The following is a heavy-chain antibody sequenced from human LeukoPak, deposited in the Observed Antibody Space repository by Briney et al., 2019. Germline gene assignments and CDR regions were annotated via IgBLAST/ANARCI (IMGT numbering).Heavy chain of an antibody. Sequence: PGRSLRLSRAASGFTSSDYGIHWIRPAPDKGLEWVTVLSPHGNYEYYGDSVEGRFTISRDESKNTVSLQMHSLRDEETAVYYCARDWIARSLDYWGQGNLVTVSA. D-gene: IGHD2-2*03. V-gene: IGHV3-33*01. J-gene: IGHJ4*02. CDR1: GFTSSDYG. CDR3: ARDWIARSLDY. CDR2: LSPHGNYE.